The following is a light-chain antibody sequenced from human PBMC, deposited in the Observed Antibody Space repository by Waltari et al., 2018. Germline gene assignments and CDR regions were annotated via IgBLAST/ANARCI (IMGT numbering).Light chain of an antibody. J-gene: IGKJ1*01. CDR1: QDISNY. Sequence: DFQMTQSPSSLSASVGDRVTNTCQASQDISNYLNWYQQKPGKAPKLLISAAFNLETGVPSRFSGGRSGTDFTFTITSLQPEDIATYHCQQYADLPWTFGQGTRVEIK. CDR2: AAF. V-gene: IGKV1-33*01. CDR3: QQYADLPWT.